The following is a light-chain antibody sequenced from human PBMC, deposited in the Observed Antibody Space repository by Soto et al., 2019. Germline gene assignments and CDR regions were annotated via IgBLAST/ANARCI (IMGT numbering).Light chain of an antibody. V-gene: IGKV3-15*01. Sequence: EIVMTQSPATLSVSPGERATLSCRASQSVNSDLAWYQQKPGQAPRLLIYGASTRATDVPARFSGSGSGTEFTLTISSLQSEDFAVYYCQQHNNWPTFGQGTKVEIK. CDR1: QSVNSD. CDR2: GAS. CDR3: QQHNNWPT. J-gene: IGKJ1*01.